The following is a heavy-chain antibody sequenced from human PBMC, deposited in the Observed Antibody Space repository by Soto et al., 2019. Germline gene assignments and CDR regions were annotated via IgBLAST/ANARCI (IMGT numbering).Heavy chain of an antibody. V-gene: IGHV3-23*01. CDR1: GFTFSSYA. Sequence: AGGSLRLSCAASGFTFSSYAMSWVRQAPGKGLEWVSAISGSGGSTYYADSVKGRFTISRDSSKNTLYLQMNSLRAEDTAVYYCAKNLRFGQSLSAFDYCGQGPLVTVSS. CDR3: AKNLRFGQSLSAFDY. J-gene: IGHJ4*02. CDR2: ISGSGGST. D-gene: IGHD3-10*01.